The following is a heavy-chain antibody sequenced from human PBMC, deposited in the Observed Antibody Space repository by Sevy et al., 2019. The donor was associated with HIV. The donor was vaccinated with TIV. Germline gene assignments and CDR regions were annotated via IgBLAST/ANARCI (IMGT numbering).Heavy chain of an antibody. Sequence: ASVKVSCKASGYTFTSYGISWVRQAPGQGLEWMGWMSAYNGNTNDAQKLQGRVTMTTDTSTSTAYMELRSLRSDDTAVYYWAIDPVTMVRGGAFDIWGQGTMVTVSS. D-gene: IGHD3-10*01. J-gene: IGHJ3*02. CDR1: GYTFTSYG. CDR3: AIDPVTMVRGGAFDI. V-gene: IGHV1-18*01. CDR2: MSAYNGNT.